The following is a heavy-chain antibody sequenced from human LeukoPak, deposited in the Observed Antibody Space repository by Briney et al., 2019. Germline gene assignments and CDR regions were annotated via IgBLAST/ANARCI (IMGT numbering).Heavy chain of an antibody. CDR1: GGSISTYY. J-gene: IGHJ6*03. D-gene: IGHD2-21*01. CDR3: ARVFDKDV. CDR2: IFTSGIT. Sequence: SETLSLTCTVSGGSISTYYWSWIRQPAGKELEWIGRIFTSGITHYNPSLKSRVTMSIDTSKNQFSLRLSSVTAADTAVYYCARVFDKDVWGKGTTVTVSS. V-gene: IGHV4-4*07.